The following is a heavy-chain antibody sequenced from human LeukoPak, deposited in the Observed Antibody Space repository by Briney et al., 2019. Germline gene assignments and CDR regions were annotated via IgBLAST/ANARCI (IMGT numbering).Heavy chain of an antibody. D-gene: IGHD3-22*01. V-gene: IGHV4-59*08. CDR3: ARQDLSNYDGSDDPFDY. Sequence: PSETLSLTCAVYGGSFSGYYWSWIRQPPGKGLEWIGYIYYSGTTNYNPSLKSRVTISVDTSKNQFSLKLSSVTAADTAVYYCARQDLSNYDGSDDPFDYWGQGTLVTVSS. CDR2: IYYSGTT. J-gene: IGHJ4*02. CDR1: GGSFSGYY.